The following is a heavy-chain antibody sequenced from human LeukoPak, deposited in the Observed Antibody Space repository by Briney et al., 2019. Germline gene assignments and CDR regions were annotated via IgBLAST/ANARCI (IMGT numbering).Heavy chain of an antibody. CDR1: GGSVSSGSYY. CDR3: ARGGYGVPFDY. CDR2: IHYSGST. D-gene: IGHD4-17*01. J-gene: IGHJ4*02. V-gene: IGHV4-61*01. Sequence: PETLSLTCTVSGGSVSSGSYYWSWIRQPPGKGLEWIGNIHYSGSTKYNPSLKSRVTISVDTSKNQFSLKLSSVTAADTAVYYCARGGYGVPFDYWGQGTLVTVSS.